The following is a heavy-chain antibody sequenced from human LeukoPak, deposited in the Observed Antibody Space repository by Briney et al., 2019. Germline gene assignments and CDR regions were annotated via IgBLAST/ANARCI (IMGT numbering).Heavy chain of an antibody. CDR2: ISGSGGGT. CDR3: AKGAQYYFDY. Sequence: TGGSLRLSCAASGFTFSSYDMSWVRQAPGKGLEWVSTISGSGGGTYYADSVKGRFTISRDSSKNTLYLQMNSLRAEDTAVYYCAKGAQYYFDYWGQGTLVTVSS. J-gene: IGHJ4*02. V-gene: IGHV3-23*01. CDR1: GFTFSSYD. D-gene: IGHD5-24*01.